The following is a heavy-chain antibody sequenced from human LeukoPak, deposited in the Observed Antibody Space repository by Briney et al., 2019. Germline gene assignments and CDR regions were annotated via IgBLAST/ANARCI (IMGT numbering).Heavy chain of an antibody. CDR1: GYTFTGYY. D-gene: IGHD3-22*01. V-gene: IGHV1-8*02. Sequence: ASVTVSCKASGYTFTGYYMHWVRQATGQGLEWMGWMNPNSGNTGYAQKFQGRVTMTRNTSISTAYMELSSLRSEDTAVYYCARGHLPRYYSDTPVAFDIWGQGTMVTVSS. CDR3: ARGHLPRYYSDTPVAFDI. CDR2: MNPNSGNT. J-gene: IGHJ3*02.